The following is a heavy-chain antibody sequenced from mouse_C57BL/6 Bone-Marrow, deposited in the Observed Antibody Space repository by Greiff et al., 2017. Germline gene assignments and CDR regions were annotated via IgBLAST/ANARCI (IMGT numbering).Heavy chain of an antibody. CDR1: GFTFSSYG. D-gene: IGHD1-2*01. CDR2: ISSGGSYT. J-gene: IGHJ2*01. Sequence: EVKVVESGGDLVNPGGSLKLSCAASGFTFSSYGMSWVRQTPDKRLEWVATISSGGSYTYYPDSVKGRFTISRDNAKNTLYLQMSSLKSEDTAMYYCARTPATDWGQGTTLTVSS. CDR3: ARTPATD. V-gene: IGHV5-6*01.